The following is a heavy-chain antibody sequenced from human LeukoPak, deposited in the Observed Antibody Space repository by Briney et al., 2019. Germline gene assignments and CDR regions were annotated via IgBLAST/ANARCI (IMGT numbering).Heavy chain of an antibody. D-gene: IGHD3-3*01. Sequence: GGSLRLSCAASGFTFSSYAMSWVRQAPGKGLEWVSAISGSGGSTYYADSVKGRFAISRDNSKNTLYLQMNSLRAEDTAVYYCASSPDGFLEWLPRYYYFDYWGQGTLVTVSS. CDR2: ISGSGGST. J-gene: IGHJ4*02. CDR1: GFTFSSYA. CDR3: ASSPDGFLEWLPRYYYFDY. V-gene: IGHV3-23*01.